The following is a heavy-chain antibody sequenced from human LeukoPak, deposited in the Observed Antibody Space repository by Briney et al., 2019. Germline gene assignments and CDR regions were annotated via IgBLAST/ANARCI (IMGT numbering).Heavy chain of an antibody. D-gene: IGHD3-10*01. CDR1: GGSISSSSYY. J-gene: IGHJ4*02. CDR2: IYYSGSA. V-gene: IGHV4-39*01. CDR3: ARRGWFGELFPYYFDY. Sequence: SETLSLTRTVSGGSISSSSYYWGWIRQPPGKGLEWIASIYYSGSAYYNPSLKSRVTISVDTSKNQFSLKLSSVTAADTAVYYCARRGWFGELFPYYFDYWGQGTLVTVSS.